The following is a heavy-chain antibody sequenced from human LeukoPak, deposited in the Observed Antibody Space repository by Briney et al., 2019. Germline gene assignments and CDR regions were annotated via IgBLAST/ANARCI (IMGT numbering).Heavy chain of an antibody. D-gene: IGHD2-2*01. CDR1: GLTFKNYG. V-gene: IGHV3-48*04. CDR3: AREDAKDALDL. Sequence: GGSLRLSCAASGLTFKNYGMNWVRQAPGRGLEWLSYSYITTSGAATFYAESVKGRFTISRDNVKNSLYLQMNSLRAEDTAVYYCAREDAKDALDLWSQGTMVTVSS. J-gene: IGHJ3*01. CDR2: SYITTSGAAT.